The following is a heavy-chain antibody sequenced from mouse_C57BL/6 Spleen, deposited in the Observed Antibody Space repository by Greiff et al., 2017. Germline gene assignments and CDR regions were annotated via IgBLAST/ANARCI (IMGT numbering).Heavy chain of an antibody. CDR2: INPSNGGT. D-gene: IGHD1-2*01. CDR3: ARSDPSFITTVDY. J-gene: IGHJ2*01. V-gene: IGHV1-53*01. Sequence: VQLQQPGTELVKPGASVKLSCKASGYTFTSYWMHWVKQRPGQGLEWIGNINPSNGGTNYNEKFKSKATVTVDKSSSTAYMQLSSLTSEDSAVYYCARSDPSFITTVDYWGQGTTLTVSS. CDR1: GYTFTSYW.